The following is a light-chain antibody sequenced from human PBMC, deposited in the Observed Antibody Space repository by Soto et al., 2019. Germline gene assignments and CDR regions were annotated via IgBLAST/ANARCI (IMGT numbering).Light chain of an antibody. CDR2: GAS. Sequence: EIVMTQSPATLSVSPGERATLYCRASQSVSSNLAWYQQKPGQAPRLLIYGASTRATGIPARFSGSGSGTEITLTISSLQSEDFAVYYCHQYNNLPFTFGPGTKVEIK. CDR1: QSVSSN. J-gene: IGKJ3*01. V-gene: IGKV3D-15*01. CDR3: HQYNNLPFT.